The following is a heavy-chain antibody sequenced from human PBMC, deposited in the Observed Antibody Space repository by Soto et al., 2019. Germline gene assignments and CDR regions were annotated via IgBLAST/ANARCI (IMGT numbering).Heavy chain of an antibody. J-gene: IGHJ4*02. CDR3: ARRAVTTYHFFDY. V-gene: IGHV3-21*06. D-gene: IGHD4-17*01. Sequence: GGVRLSCATSGFTFSSVDMDWVSQAPGKGLEWVSSIHRASTYIYYADSVRGRFTISRDNAKSSLYLQMNSLTVEDTAVYYCARRAVTTYHFFDYWGQGALVTVSS. CDR2: IHRASTYI. CDR1: GFTFSSVD.